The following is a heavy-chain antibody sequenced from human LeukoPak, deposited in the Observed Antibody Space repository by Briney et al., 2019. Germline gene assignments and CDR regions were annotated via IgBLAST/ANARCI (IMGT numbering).Heavy chain of an antibody. V-gene: IGHV3-74*01. J-gene: IGHJ4*02. CDR2: INSDGSTT. CDR3: TSYTSGWN. CDR1: EFTFNSNW. Sequence: PGGSLRLSCAASEFTFNSNWMHWVRHAPGKGLVWVSRINSDGSTTNYADSVKGRFTISRDNAKNTLYLQMNSLRAEDTAVYYCTSYTSGWNWGQGTLVTVSS. D-gene: IGHD6-19*01.